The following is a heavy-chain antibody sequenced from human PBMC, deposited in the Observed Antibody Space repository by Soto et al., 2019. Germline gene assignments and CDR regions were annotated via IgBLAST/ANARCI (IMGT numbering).Heavy chain of an antibody. CDR2: IVGNGGGI. V-gene: IGHV3-23*01. J-gene: IGHJ4*02. CDR1: GFSFRSYA. D-gene: IGHD5-12*01. CDR3: ATDYPPHGRYDLDY. Sequence: PGGSLRLSCVASGFSFRSYAMNWVRQAPGKGLEWVSVIVGNGGGIFYADSVKGRFTISRDNSKDTLFLQMNDLRGEDTAVYYCATDYPPHGRYDLDYWGLGPMVTFYS.